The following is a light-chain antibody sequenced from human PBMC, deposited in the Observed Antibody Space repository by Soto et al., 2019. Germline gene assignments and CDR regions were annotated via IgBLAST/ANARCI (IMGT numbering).Light chain of an antibody. CDR3: QHMAT. CDR2: KAS. J-gene: IGKJ1*01. V-gene: IGKV1-5*03. Sequence: DIQMTQSPSTLSASVGDRVTITCRASQSISASLAWYQQKPGKAPKPLIYKASSLETGVPSRFSGSGSGTEFTLTISSLQHDDFATDFCQHMATCGQGTKVEIK. CDR1: QSISAS.